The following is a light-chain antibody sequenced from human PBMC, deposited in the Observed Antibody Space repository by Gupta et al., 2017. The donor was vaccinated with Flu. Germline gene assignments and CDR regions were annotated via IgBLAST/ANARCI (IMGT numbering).Light chain of an antibody. CDR2: DVS. J-gene: IGLJ2*01. Sequence: QSALTQPPSASGSPGQSVTISCTGTSSDGGGYNYVSWYQQHPGKAPKLIRYDVSRRPSGVPDRFSGSKSGNTASLTVSGLQAEDEAEYYCSSYEASNNYVGFGGGTNLTVL. V-gene: IGLV2-8*01. CDR1: SSDGGGYNY. CDR3: SSYEASNNYVG.